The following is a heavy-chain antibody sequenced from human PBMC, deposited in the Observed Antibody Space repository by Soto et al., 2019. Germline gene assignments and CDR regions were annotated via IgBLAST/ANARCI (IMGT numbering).Heavy chain of an antibody. J-gene: IGHJ6*02. CDR3: ARGPRYGMDV. CDR1: GYTFIGFY. CDR2: INPNTGVT. V-gene: IGHV1-2*02. Sequence: QVQLVQSGAGVKKPGASVKVSCKASGYTFIGFYMHWVRQAPGQGLEWMAFINPNTGVTNYAQKFQGRVTMTRDTSISTAYMEVSRLRSDDTAVYYCARGPRYGMDVWGQGTTVIVS.